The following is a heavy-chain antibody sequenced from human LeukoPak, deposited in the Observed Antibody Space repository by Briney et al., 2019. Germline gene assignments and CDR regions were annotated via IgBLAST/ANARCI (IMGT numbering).Heavy chain of an antibody. CDR3: ARGANWAFEY. Sequence: GGSLRLSCAASGFTFSSYWMHWVRQAPGKGLVWVSRINSDGSSTSYADSVKGRFTISRDNAKNSLYLQMNSLRADDTAVYFCARGANWAFEYWGQGTLVTVSS. CDR2: INSDGSST. V-gene: IGHV3-74*01. J-gene: IGHJ4*02. D-gene: IGHD7-27*01. CDR1: GFTFSSYW.